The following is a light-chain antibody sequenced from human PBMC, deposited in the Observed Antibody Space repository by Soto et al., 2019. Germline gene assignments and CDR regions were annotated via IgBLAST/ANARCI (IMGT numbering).Light chain of an antibody. V-gene: IGKV3-15*01. J-gene: IGKJ5*01. CDR2: GAS. CDR3: QQYNNWPPIT. CDR1: QSLTNS. Sequence: EVVMTQSPGTLSLSPGERATLSCRASQSLTNSFIGWYQHKPGQAPRLLIYGASPRATGIPARFSGSGSGTEFTITFTSLHSEDFAVYYCQQYNNWPPITFGQGTRLEI.